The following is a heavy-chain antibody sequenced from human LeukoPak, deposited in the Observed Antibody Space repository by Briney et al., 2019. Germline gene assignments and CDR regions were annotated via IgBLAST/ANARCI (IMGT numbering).Heavy chain of an antibody. V-gene: IGHV1-69*04. D-gene: IGHD2-21*02. CDR2: IIPILGIA. J-gene: IGHJ4*02. CDR3: ARGGTKQGYCGGDCYPY. CDR1: GGTFSSYA. Sequence: SVKVSCKASGGTFSSYAISWARQAPGQGLEWVGRIIPILGIANYAQKFQGRVTITADKSTSTAYMELSSLRSEDTAVYYCARGGTKQGYCGGDCYPYWGQGTLVTVSS.